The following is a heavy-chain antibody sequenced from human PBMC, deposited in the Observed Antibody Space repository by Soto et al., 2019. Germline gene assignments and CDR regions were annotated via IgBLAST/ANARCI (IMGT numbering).Heavy chain of an antibody. Sequence: SETLSLTCTVSGGSISSYYWSWIRQPPGKGLEWIGYIYYSGSTNYNPSLKSRVTISVDTSKNQFSLKLSSVTAADTAVYYCAKGVTIAAESDAFDIWGQGTMVTVSS. CDR2: IYYSGST. V-gene: IGHV4-59*01. J-gene: IGHJ3*02. CDR3: AKGVTIAAESDAFDI. D-gene: IGHD6-6*01. CDR1: GGSISSYY.